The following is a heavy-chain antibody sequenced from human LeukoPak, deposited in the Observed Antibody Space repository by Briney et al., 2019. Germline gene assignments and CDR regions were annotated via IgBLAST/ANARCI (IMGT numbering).Heavy chain of an antibody. Sequence: GASVKVSCKASGYTFSSYGISWVRQAPGQGLEWMGWISAYNGDTNYAQKLQGRVTTTTDTSTNTAYMELRSLTSEDTAVYYCASYYWYYYDSSGGVWDYYGMDVWGQGTTVTVSS. D-gene: IGHD3-22*01. V-gene: IGHV1-18*01. CDR1: GYTFSSYG. CDR2: ISAYNGDT. J-gene: IGHJ6*02. CDR3: ASYYWYYYDSSGGVWDYYGMDV.